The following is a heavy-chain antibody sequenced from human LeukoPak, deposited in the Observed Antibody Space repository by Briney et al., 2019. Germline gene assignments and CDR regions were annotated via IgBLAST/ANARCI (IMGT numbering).Heavy chain of an antibody. CDR3: AGGAYPDAFDI. J-gene: IGHJ3*02. Sequence: SETLSLTCTVSGGSISRYYWSWIRQPPGKGLEWIGYIYYSGSTNYNPSLKSRVTISVDTSKSQFSLKLSSVTAADTAVYYCAGGAYPDAFDIWGQGTMVTVSS. CDR2: IYYSGST. CDR1: GGSISRYY. D-gene: IGHD2-21*01. V-gene: IGHV4-59*01.